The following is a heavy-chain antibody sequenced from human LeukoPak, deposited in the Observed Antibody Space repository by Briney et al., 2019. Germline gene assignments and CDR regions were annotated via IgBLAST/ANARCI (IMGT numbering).Heavy chain of an antibody. J-gene: IGHJ4*02. Sequence: SETLSLTCTVSGGSISSSSYYWGWIRQPPGTGLEWIVSIYYSGSTYYNPSLKSRVTISVYTDKNQFPLKLSSVTAADTAVYYCARDSGYSYGLSDYWGQGTLVTVSS. CDR3: ARDSGYSYGLSDY. CDR2: IYYSGST. V-gene: IGHV4-39*06. CDR1: GGSISSSSYY. D-gene: IGHD5-18*01.